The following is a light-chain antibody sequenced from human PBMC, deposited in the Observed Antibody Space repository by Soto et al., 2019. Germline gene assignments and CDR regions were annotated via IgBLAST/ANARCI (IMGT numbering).Light chain of an antibody. CDR3: LLSYHGGPYV. V-gene: IGLV7-46*01. CDR2: DTD. CDR1: TGPVTSGHY. Sequence: QAVLTQEPSVTLSPGGTVTLTCDSSTGPVTSGHYPYWFQQKPGQAPTTLIFDTDKRHSWTPARFSGALLGGKAALTLSGAQPDDEAEYYCLLSYHGGPYVFGTGTKVTVL. J-gene: IGLJ1*01.